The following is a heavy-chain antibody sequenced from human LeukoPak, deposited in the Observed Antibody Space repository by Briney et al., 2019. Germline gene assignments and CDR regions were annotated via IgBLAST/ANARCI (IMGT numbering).Heavy chain of an antibody. J-gene: IGHJ4*02. CDR1: GYTFTSYY. Sequence: ASVKVSCKASGYTFTSYYVHWVRQAPGQGLEWMGIISPSSGSTGYAQKFQGRVTMTRDTSTSTVHMELSSLRSEDTAMYYCARGGYYDNNRIDSWGQGTLVTVSS. D-gene: IGHD3-16*01. CDR3: ARGGYYDNNRIDS. V-gene: IGHV1-46*01. CDR2: ISPSSGST.